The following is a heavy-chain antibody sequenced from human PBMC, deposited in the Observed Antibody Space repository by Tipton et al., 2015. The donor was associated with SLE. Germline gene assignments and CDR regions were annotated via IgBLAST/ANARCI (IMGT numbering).Heavy chain of an antibody. CDR2: ISYDGSNK. V-gene: IGHV3-30*04. J-gene: IGHJ6*04. D-gene: IGHD3-3*01. CDR1: GFTFSSYA. CDR3: ARVKTGKITYYDFWSGLDV. Sequence: SLRLSCAASGFTFSSYAMHWVRQAPGKGLEWVAVISYDGSNKYYADSVKGRFTISRDNSKNTLYLQMNSLRAEDTAVYYCARVKTGKITYYDFWSGLDVGGKGTPVTVSS.